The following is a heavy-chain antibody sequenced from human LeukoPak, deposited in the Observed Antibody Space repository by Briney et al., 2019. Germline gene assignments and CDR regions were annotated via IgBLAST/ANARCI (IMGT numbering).Heavy chain of an antibody. CDR1: GFTFSSYA. V-gene: IGHV3-23*01. D-gene: IGHD2-2*01. J-gene: IGHJ6*02. CDR2: ISGSGGST. Sequence: GGSLRLSCAASGFTFSSYAMSWVRQAPGKGLEWVSAISGSGGSTYYADSVKGRFTISRDNSKNTLYLQMNSLRAEDTAVYYCARGGVPAAYYYYYYGMDVWGQGTTVTVSS. CDR3: ARGGVPAAYYYYYYGMDV.